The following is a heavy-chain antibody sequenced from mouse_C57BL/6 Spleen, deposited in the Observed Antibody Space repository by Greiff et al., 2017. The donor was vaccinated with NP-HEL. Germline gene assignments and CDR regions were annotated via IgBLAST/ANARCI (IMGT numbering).Heavy chain of an antibody. CDR1: GYSITSGYY. J-gene: IGHJ2*01. D-gene: IGHD1-1*01. CDR2: ISYDGSN. V-gene: IGHV3-6*01. CDR3: ARAPYYSGYFDY. Sequence: EVQLQESGPGLVKPSQSLSLTCSVTGYSITSGYYWNWIRQFPGNKLEWMGYISYDGSNNYNPSLKNRSSITRDTSKNQFFLKLTSVTTEDTATYYCARAPYYSGYFDYWGQGTTLTVSS.